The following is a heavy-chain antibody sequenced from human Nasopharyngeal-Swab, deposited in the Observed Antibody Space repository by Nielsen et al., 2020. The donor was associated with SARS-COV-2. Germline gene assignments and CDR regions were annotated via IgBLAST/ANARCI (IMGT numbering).Heavy chain of an antibody. CDR3: ARPYYYDSSGYLVAFDI. J-gene: IGHJ3*02. V-gene: IGHV1-69*06. CDR1: GGTFRSDA. CDR2: IIPIFGTA. Sequence: SVKVSCKASGGTFRSDAIRGVRQAPGQGLEWMGGIIPIFGTANYAQKIQGRVTITADKSTSTAYMELSSLRSEDTAVYYCARPYYYDSSGYLVAFDIWGQGTMVTVSS. D-gene: IGHD3-22*01.